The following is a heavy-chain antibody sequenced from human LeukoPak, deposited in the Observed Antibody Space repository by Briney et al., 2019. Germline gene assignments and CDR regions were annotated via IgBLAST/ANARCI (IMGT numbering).Heavy chain of an antibody. D-gene: IGHD3-10*01. CDR1: GFTFSSYW. J-gene: IGHJ5*02. CDR3: ARGGYGSGSCWFDP. V-gene: IGHV3-7*01. Sequence: PGGSLRLSCAASGFTFSSYWMSWVRQAPGKGLEWVANIKQDGSEKYYVDSVKGRFTSSRDNAKNSLYLQMNSLRAEDTAVYYCARGGYGSGSCWFDPWGQGTLVTVSS. CDR2: IKQDGSEK.